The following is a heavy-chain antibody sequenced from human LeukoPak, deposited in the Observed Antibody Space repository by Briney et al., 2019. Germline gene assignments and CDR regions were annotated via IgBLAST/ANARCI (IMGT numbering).Heavy chain of an antibody. J-gene: IGHJ4*02. CDR1: GFTFSSYG. CDR2: ISYDGSNK. Sequence: GGSLRLSCAASGFTFSSYGMHWVRQAPGKGLEWVVVISYDGSNKYYADSVKGRFTISRDNSKNTLYLQMNSLRAEDTAVYYCVGTGGWYVRGYFGYWGQGTLVTVSS. CDR3: VGTGGWYVRGYFGY. V-gene: IGHV3-30*03. D-gene: IGHD6-19*01.